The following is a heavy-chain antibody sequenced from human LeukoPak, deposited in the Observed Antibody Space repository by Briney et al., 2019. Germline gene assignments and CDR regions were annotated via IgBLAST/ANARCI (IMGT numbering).Heavy chain of an antibody. D-gene: IGHD3-16*01. V-gene: IGHV3-21*01. Sequence: GGSLRLSCAASGFAFSRYSMNWVRQAPGKGLEWVSSISDSGYFTYYADSVKGRFTISRDNAKNTVSLQMNSLRAEDTAVYYCARDYSNDYVWGSYVMAGGSTFVYWGQSTLVTVSS. CDR1: GFAFSRYS. CDR2: ISDSGYFT. J-gene: IGHJ4*02. CDR3: ARDYSNDYVWGSYVMAGGSTFVY.